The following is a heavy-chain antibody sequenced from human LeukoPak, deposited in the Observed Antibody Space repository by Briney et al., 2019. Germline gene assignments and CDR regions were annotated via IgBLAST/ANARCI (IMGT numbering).Heavy chain of an antibody. CDR2: IYYSGST. D-gene: IGHD2-2*01. CDR3: ARGRVVPAAL. CDR1: GGSISSYD. J-gene: IGHJ4*02. V-gene: IGHV4-59*01. Sequence: PSETLSLTCTISGGSISSYDWSWIRQPRGKGLEWIGYIYYSGSTNYNPSLKSRVTISVDTSKNQFSLKLSSVTAADTAVYYCARGRVVPAALWGQGTLVTVSS.